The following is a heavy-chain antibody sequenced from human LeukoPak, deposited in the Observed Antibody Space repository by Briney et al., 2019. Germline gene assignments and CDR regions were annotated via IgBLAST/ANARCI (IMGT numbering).Heavy chain of an antibody. V-gene: IGHV3-53*01. D-gene: IGHD6-13*01. CDR2: IYSGGST. Sequence: GGSLRLSCAASGFTVSSNYMSWVRQAPGKGLEWVSVIYSGGSTYYADSVKGRFTISRDNSKNTLYLQMNSLRAEDTAVYYCANGYSSTWYNYWCQGTLVTVSS. J-gene: IGHJ4*02. CDR1: GFTVSSNY. CDR3: ANGYSSTWYNY.